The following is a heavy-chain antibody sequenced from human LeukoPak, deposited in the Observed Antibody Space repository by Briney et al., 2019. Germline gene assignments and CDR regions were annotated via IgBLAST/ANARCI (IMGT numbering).Heavy chain of an antibody. CDR2: ISSSSSYI. V-gene: IGHV3-21*01. Sequence: GGSLRLSCAASGFTFSSYSMNWVRQAPGKGVEWVSSISSSSSYIYYADSVKGRFTISRDNAKNSLYLQMNSLRAEDTAMYYCARMVVAASYDAFDIWGQGTMVTVSS. CDR3: ARMVVAASYDAFDI. J-gene: IGHJ3*02. D-gene: IGHD2-15*01. CDR1: GFTFSSYS.